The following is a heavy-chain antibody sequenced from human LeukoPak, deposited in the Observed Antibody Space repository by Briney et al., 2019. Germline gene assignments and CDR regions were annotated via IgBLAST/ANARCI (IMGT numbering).Heavy chain of an antibody. Sequence: GGSLRLSCAASGFTFSDYYMSWVRQAPGKGLEWVANIKQDGSEKYYVDSVKGRFTISRDNAKNSLYLQMNSLRAEDTAVYYCARDWSYYYYMDVWGKGTTVIVSS. CDR1: GFTFSDYY. J-gene: IGHJ6*03. V-gene: IGHV3-7*01. CDR3: ARDWSYYYYMDV. CDR2: IKQDGSEK.